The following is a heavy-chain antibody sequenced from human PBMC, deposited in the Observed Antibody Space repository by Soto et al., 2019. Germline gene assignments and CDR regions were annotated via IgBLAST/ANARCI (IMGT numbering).Heavy chain of an antibody. CDR1: GGSISSGDYY. J-gene: IGHJ6*02. CDR2: IYYSGST. Sequence: TLSLTCTVSGGSISSGDYYWSWIRQPPGKGLEWIGYIYYSGSTYYNPSLKSRVTISVDTSKNQFSLKLSSVTAADTAVYYCARDLYGQVGMDVWGQGTTVTVSS. V-gene: IGHV4-30-4*01. CDR3: ARDLYGQVGMDV. D-gene: IGHD3-10*01.